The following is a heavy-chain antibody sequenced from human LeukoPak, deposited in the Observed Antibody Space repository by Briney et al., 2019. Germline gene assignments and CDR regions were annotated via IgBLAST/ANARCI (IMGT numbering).Heavy chain of an antibody. D-gene: IGHD3-22*01. CDR1: GGSFSGYY. V-gene: IGHV4-34*01. Sequence: PSETLSLTCAVYGGSFSGYYWSWIRQPPGKGLEWIGEINHSGSTNYNPSLKSRVTISVDTSKNQFSLKVNSVTAADTAVYYCARDLRYDSSGSLDYWGQGTLVTVSS. J-gene: IGHJ4*02. CDR2: INHSGST. CDR3: ARDLRYDSSGSLDY.